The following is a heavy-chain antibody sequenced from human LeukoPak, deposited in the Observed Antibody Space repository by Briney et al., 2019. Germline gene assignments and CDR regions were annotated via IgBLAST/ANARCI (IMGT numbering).Heavy chain of an antibody. CDR3: ARDSDSSGYCDY. J-gene: IGHJ4*02. D-gene: IGHD3-22*01. V-gene: IGHV3-21*01. CDR1: GFTFSSYS. Sequence: PGGSLRRSCAASGFTFSSYSMTWVRQAPGKGLEWVSSISSSSSYIYYADSVKGRFTISRDNAKNSLYLQMNSLRAEDTAVYYCARDSDSSGYCDYWGQGTLVTVSS. CDR2: ISSSSSYI.